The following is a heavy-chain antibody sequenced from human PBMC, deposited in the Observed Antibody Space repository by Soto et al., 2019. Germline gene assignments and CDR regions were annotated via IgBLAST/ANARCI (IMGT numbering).Heavy chain of an antibody. Sequence: WETLSLTSAVSGGAFSGYYWTWIRQPPGKGLEWIGEINHTGTINFNPSLRSPLTISLDTTNKHFSLKWTSVTDADTAAYYWARADRTLATSYSTDVWGQGTTVTVYS. V-gene: IGHV4-34*01. CDR2: INHTGTI. J-gene: IGHJ6*02. CDR1: GGAFSGYY. CDR3: ARADRTLATSYSTDV.